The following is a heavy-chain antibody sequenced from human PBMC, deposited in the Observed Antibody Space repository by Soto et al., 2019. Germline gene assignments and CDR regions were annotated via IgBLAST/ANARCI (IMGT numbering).Heavy chain of an antibody. CDR2: IYYSGST. D-gene: IGHD3-16*02. J-gene: IGHJ1*01. CDR1: GGSISSSSYY. CDR3: ARHDRHDYIWGSYRYTTEYFQH. V-gene: IGHV4-39*01. Sequence: SETLSLTCTVSGGSISSSSYYWGWIRQPPGKGLEWIGSIYYSGSTYYNPSLKSRVTLSVDTSKNQFSLKLSSVTAADTAVYYCARHDRHDYIWGSYRYTTEYFQHWGQGTLVTVSS.